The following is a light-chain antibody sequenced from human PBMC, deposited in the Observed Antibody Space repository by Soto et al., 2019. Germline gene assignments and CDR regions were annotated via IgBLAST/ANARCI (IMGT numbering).Light chain of an antibody. Sequence: QSALTQPPSVSGSPGQSITISCTGSSSDVGGYNYVSWYQQHPGKAPKLMIYEVNYRPSGVSNRFSGSKSGNTASLTISGLQAEDEADYYCSAYTSSDTGVFGTVTKVTVL. CDR3: SAYTSSDTGV. V-gene: IGLV2-14*01. CDR1: SSDVGGYNY. CDR2: EVN. J-gene: IGLJ1*01.